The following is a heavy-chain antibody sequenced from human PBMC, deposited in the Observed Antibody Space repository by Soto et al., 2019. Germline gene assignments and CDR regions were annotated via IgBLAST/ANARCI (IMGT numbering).Heavy chain of an antibody. CDR2: IIPIFGTA. CDR3: ARDHIVVVTATKGYYYGMDV. Sequence: QVQLVQSGAEVKKPGSSVKVSCKASGGTFSSYAISWVRQAPGQGLEWMGGIIPIFGTANYAQKFQGRVTITADKSTSTAYVELSSLRSEDTAVYYCARDHIVVVTATKGYYYGMDVWGQGTTVTVSS. J-gene: IGHJ6*02. CDR1: GGTFSSYA. D-gene: IGHD2-21*02. V-gene: IGHV1-69*06.